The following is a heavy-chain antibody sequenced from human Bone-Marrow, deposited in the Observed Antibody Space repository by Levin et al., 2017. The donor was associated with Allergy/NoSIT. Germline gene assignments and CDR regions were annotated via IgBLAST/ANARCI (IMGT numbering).Heavy chain of an antibody. D-gene: IGHD3-10*01. Sequence: AGGSLRLSCAASGFTFRSYSMNWVRQAPGKGLEWVSSISKGSDAIRYADSVKGRFSISRDNARNLLFLQLNSLRADDTAVYYCARDRGLDYTNYVDYWGQGTLVTVSS. CDR1: GFTFRSYS. CDR3: ARDRGLDYTNYVDY. CDR2: ISKGSDAI. J-gene: IGHJ4*02. V-gene: IGHV3-21*01.